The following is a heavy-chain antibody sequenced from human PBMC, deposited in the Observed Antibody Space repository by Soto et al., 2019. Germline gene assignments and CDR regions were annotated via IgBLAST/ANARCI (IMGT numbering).Heavy chain of an antibody. D-gene: IGHD3-10*01. Sequence: LSGSISISSALSSGAVLRYYGGWIRQTPGKGLDWIGYIYSIGSTHSNPSLQSRVTISVDTSKNQFSLKLSSVTAADTAIYYCARARITTVREVSKYNMDVSGQRPPASLSS. V-gene: IGHV4-59*02. CDR2: IYSIGST. J-gene: IGHJ6*02. CDR1: SGAVLRYY. CDR3: ARARITTVREVSKYNMDV.